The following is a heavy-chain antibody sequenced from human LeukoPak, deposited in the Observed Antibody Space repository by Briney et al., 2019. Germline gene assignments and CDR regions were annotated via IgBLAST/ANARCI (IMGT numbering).Heavy chain of an antibody. CDR3: AKDKSPGRNYYDSSGYPTDY. V-gene: IGHV3-23*01. CDR2: ISGSGGST. Sequence: HTGGSLRLSCAASGFTFSSYAMSWVRQAPGKGLEWVSAISGSGGSTYYADSVKGRFTISRDNSKNTLYLQMNSLRAEDTAVYYCAKDKSPGRNYYDSSGYPTDYWGQGTLVTVSS. CDR1: GFTFSSYA. D-gene: IGHD3-22*01. J-gene: IGHJ4*02.